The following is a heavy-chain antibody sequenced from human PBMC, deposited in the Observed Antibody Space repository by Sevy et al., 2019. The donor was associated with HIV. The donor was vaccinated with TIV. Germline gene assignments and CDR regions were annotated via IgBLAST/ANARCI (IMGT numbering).Heavy chain of an antibody. CDR1: GFTFSSYA. D-gene: IGHD2-21*02. CDR3: AKDVGPTVVTPWFYFDY. CDR2: ISGSGGRT. V-gene: IGHV3-23*01. Sequence: GGSLSLSCAAFGFTFSSYAMSWVRQAPGKGLEWVSAISGSGGRTYNADSVKGRFTISGDNSKNKLYLQMNSLRAEDTAVYYCAKDVGPTVVTPWFYFDYWGQGTLVTVSS. J-gene: IGHJ4*02.